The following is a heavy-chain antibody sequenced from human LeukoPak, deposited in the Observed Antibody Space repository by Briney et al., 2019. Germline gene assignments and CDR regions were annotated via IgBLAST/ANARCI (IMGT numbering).Heavy chain of an antibody. J-gene: IGHJ6*03. Sequence: SVKVSCKASGGTFSSYAISWVRQAPGQGLELMGGIIPIFGTANYAQKFQGRVTITTDESTSTAYMELSSLRSEDTAVYYCARGGFGVVQRTYYYYYMDVWGKGTTVTVSS. CDR2: IIPIFGTA. D-gene: IGHD3-3*01. CDR1: GGTFSSYA. CDR3: ARGGFGVVQRTYYYYYMDV. V-gene: IGHV1-69*05.